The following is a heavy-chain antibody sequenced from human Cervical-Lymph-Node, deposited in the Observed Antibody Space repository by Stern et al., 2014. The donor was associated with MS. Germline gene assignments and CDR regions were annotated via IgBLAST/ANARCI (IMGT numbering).Heavy chain of an antibody. V-gene: IGHV1-69*06. Sequence: VQLVQSGAGVKKPGSSVKVSCKASGDTFSSYAINWVRQVPGQGHEWVGGIAPVSETTNYAQKFQGRVTITADKSTNTAYMELMTLRSEDTAVYYCARGGGLVGYFDYWGQGTLVSVSS. J-gene: IGHJ4*02. CDR3: ARGGGLVGYFDY. CDR2: IAPVSETT. D-gene: IGHD1-26*01. CDR1: GDTFSSYA.